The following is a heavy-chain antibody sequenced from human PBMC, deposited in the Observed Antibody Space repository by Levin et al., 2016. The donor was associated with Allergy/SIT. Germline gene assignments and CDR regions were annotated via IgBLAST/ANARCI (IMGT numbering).Heavy chain of an antibody. CDR3: ATSREQWLAFVDF. Sequence: GSLRLSCVASGLKFSSYDMSWVRQAPGKGLEWISYISNNGRTIYYANSVRGRFIISRDNAENSLFLHMSSLRVEDTGTYYCATSREQWLAFVDFWGQGTFLTVSS. J-gene: IGHJ4*02. CDR2: ISNNGRTI. CDR1: GLKFSSYD. D-gene: IGHD6-19*01. V-gene: IGHV3-48*03.